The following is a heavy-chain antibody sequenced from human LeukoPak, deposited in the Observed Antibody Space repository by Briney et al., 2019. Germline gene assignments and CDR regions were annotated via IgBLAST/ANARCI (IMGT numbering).Heavy chain of an antibody. D-gene: IGHD6-13*01. CDR1: GFTFSSYA. V-gene: IGHV3-23*01. Sequence: GGSLRLSCAASGFTFSSYAMSWVRQAPGKGLEWVSAISGSGSSTYYADSVKGRFTISRDNSKNTLYLQMNSLRAEDTAVYYCAKPGTGYSSSWSRNVWGQGTLVTVSS. CDR2: ISGSGSST. CDR3: AKPGTGYSSSWSRNV. J-gene: IGHJ4*02.